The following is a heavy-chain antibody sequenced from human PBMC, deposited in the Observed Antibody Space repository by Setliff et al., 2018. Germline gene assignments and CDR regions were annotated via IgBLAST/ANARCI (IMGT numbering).Heavy chain of an antibody. CDR1: GFTFSSYG. CDR3: AKELRRDGKWDIDY. Sequence: PGGSLRLSCVASGFTFSSYGMTWVRQAPGKGLEWISYISTSSSTIDYADSVKGRFTISRDNAKNTLYLQMNSLTAEDTAVYYCAKELRRDGKWDIDYWGQGTLVTVSS. D-gene: IGHD1-26*01. CDR2: ISTSSSTI. J-gene: IGHJ4*02. V-gene: IGHV3-48*01.